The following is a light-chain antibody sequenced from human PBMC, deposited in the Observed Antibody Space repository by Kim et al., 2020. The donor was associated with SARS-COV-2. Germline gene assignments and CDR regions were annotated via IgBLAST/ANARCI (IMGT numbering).Light chain of an antibody. J-gene: IGLJ2*01. CDR1: SLRTYY. Sequence: SSELTQDPAVSVALGQTVTITCQGDSLRTYYASWYQQKPGQAPIVVIYGKNNRPSGIPDRFSGSSSGNTASLTVTGAQAVDEADYYCNSRDKSGDHVVFG. CDR3: NSRDKSGDHVV. CDR2: GKN. V-gene: IGLV3-19*01.